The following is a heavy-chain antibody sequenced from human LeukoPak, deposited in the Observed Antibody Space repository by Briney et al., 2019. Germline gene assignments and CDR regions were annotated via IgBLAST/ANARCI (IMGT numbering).Heavy chain of an antibody. J-gene: IGHJ5*02. V-gene: IGHV1-2*02. Sequence: ASVKVSCKASGYTFTGYYMHWVRQAPGQGLEWMGWINPNSGGTNYAQKFQGRVTMTRDTSISTAYMELSRLRSDDTAVYYCARGGSFGELLSWFDPWGQGTLVTVSS. CDR3: ARGGSFGELLSWFDP. CDR2: INPNSGGT. CDR1: GYTFTGYY. D-gene: IGHD3-10*01.